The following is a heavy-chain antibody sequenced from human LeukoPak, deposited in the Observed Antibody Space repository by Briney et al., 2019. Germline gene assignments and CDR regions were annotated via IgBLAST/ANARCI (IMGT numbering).Heavy chain of an antibody. CDR1: GYTFTGYY. V-gene: IGHV1-2*02. D-gene: IGHD5-18*01. Sequence: ASVKVSCKASGYTFTGYYMHWVRQAPGQGLEWMGWINPNSGGTNYAQKFQGRVTMTRDTSISTAYMELSRLRSDDTAMYYCARDWGIQQWPPSYFDYWGQGTLVTVSS. CDR2: INPNSGGT. J-gene: IGHJ4*02. CDR3: ARDWGIQQWPPSYFDY.